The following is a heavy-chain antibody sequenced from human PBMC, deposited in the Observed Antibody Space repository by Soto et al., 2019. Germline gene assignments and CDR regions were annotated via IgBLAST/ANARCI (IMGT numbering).Heavy chain of an antibody. Sequence: GAAGKVWCKGSGCSSSFYGNNWVRQAPGQGLEWMGWINPSDGNRNFAQKFEDRVTMTTATSTNTVFLELRSLKSDDTAIYYCARDRLRGYDSSGFYSWGQGTMVTVS. D-gene: IGHD3-22*01. CDR1: GCSSSFYG. J-gene: IGHJ4*02. CDR2: INPSDGNR. CDR3: ARDRLRGYDSSGFYS. V-gene: IGHV1-18*01.